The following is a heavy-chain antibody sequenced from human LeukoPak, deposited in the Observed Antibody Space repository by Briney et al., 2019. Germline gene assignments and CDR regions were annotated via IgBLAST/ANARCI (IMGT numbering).Heavy chain of an antibody. Sequence: GESLKISCKGSGYIFTNNWIGWVRQMPGKGLEWMGIIYPGDSDTRYSPSFQGQVTISADKSISTAYQQWSSLKASDTAMYYCARQTQRTIFGVVYYFDYWGQGTLVTVSS. D-gene: IGHD3-3*01. V-gene: IGHV5-51*01. CDR1: GYIFTNNW. CDR3: ARQTQRTIFGVVYYFDY. CDR2: IYPGDSDT. J-gene: IGHJ4*02.